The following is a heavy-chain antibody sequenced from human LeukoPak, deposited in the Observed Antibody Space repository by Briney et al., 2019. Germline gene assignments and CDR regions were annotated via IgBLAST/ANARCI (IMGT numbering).Heavy chain of an antibody. D-gene: IGHD2-2*01. Sequence: SETLSLTCAVYGGSFSGYYWSWIRQPPGKGLEWIGEINHSGSTNYNPSLKSRVTISVDTSKNQFSLELSSVTAADTAVYYCARHLYCSSTSCRDYWGQGTLVTVSS. CDR1: GGSFSGYY. CDR3: ARHLYCSSTSCRDY. V-gene: IGHV4-34*01. J-gene: IGHJ4*02. CDR2: INHSGST.